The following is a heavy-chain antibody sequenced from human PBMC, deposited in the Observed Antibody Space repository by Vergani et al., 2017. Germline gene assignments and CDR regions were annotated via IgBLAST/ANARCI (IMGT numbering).Heavy chain of an antibody. CDR3: ATGHDYGDYEYYFDY. CDR2: IYYDGSNA. D-gene: IGHD4-17*01. Sequence: QGQLVESGGGIVQPGRSLTLSCVASRSTFKTYGMHWVRQAPGKGLEWVGLIYYDGSNAYYADSVKGRFTISRDNSKNTLYLQMSSLRAEDTAVYYCATGHDYGDYEYYFDYWGQGTLVTVSS. V-gene: IGHV3-33*01. J-gene: IGHJ4*02. CDR1: RSTFKTYG.